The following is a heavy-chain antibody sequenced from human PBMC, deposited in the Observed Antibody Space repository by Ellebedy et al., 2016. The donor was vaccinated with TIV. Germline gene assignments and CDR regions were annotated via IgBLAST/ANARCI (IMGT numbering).Heavy chain of an antibody. D-gene: IGHD3-10*01. CDR2: IYYSGSS. CDR1: GGSISSYY. Sequence: SETLSLTCTVSGGSISSYYWSWIRQPPGKGLEWIGYIYYSGSSNYNPSLKSRVTISVDTSKNQFSLKLSSVTAADTAVYYCARGRRGLWFGELLRFLDYWGQGTLVTFSS. J-gene: IGHJ4*02. CDR3: ARGRRGLWFGELLRFLDY. V-gene: IGHV4-59*01.